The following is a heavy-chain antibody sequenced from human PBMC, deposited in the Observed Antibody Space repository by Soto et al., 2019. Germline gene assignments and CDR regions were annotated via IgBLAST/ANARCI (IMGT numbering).Heavy chain of an antibody. CDR1: GGTFRTNA. Sequence: QVQLVQSGAEVKKPGSSVKISCKACGGTFRTNAFSWVRQAPGQGLEWMGGIIPIFPTPDYPQKFQGRVTITADESTTTTYMELSSLRSEDTATYYCAKDKDRQQLGGNYYYIMDVWGQGTTVTVSS. CDR2: IIPIFPTP. CDR3: AKDKDRQQLGGNYYYIMDV. D-gene: IGHD3-10*01. J-gene: IGHJ6*02. V-gene: IGHV1-69*12.